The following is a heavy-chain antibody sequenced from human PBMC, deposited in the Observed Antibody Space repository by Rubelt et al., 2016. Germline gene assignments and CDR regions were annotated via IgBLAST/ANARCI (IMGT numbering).Heavy chain of an antibody. D-gene: IGHD2-2*01. CDR1: GGSISSYY. J-gene: IGHJ6*02. V-gene: IGHV4-59*12. CDR3: AREQLISDYYYGMDV. Sequence: QVQLQESGPGLVKPSETLSLTCTVSGGSISSYYWSWIRQPPEKGLEWIGYIYYSGSTNYNPSLRSRVTISVDTSKNQCSLRRGPVTGSDKVVYYCAREQLISDYYYGMDVWGQGTTVSVSS. CDR2: IYYSGST.